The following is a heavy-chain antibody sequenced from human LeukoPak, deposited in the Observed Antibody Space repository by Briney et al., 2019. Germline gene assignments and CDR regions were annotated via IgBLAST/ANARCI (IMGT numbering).Heavy chain of an antibody. D-gene: IGHD1-7*01. J-gene: IGHJ4*02. CDR2: IKSKTDGGTT. CDR1: GFTFSNAW. V-gene: IGHV3-15*01. CDR3: TTTYNWNYENFDY. Sequence: GGSLRLSCAASGFTFSNAWMSWVRQAPGKGLEWVGRIKSKTDGGTTDYAAPVKGRFTISRDDSKNTQYLQMNSLKTEDTAVYYCTTTYNWNYENFDYWGQGTLVTVSS.